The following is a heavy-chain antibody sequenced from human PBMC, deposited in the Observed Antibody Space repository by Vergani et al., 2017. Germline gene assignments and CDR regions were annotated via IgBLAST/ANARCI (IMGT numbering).Heavy chain of an antibody. D-gene: IGHD4-23*01. J-gene: IGHJ4*02. CDR2: ISSSSSTI. CDR3: ARVWDYGGKGLGFDY. CDR1: GFTFSSYS. V-gene: IGHV3-48*01. Sequence: VQLEESGGGVVQPGRSLRLSCAASGFTFSSYSMNWVRQAPGKGLEWVSYISSSSSTIYYADSVKGRFTISRDNAKNSLYLQMNSLRAEDTAVYYCARVWDYGGKGLGFDYWGQGTLVTVSS.